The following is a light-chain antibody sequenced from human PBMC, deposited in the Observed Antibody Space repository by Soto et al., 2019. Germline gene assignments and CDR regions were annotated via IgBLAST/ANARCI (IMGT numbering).Light chain of an antibody. CDR2: DAS. J-gene: IGKJ1*01. CDR1: QSVRSTY. Sequence: EIVLTQSPGTLSLSPGERVTLSCRASQSVRSTYFAWYQQKPGQAPRLLIYDASSRATGIPDRFSGSGSGTDFTLTISRLEPEDFAVYYCQQYGSSPRTFGQGTKVEIK. CDR3: QQYGSSPRT. V-gene: IGKV3-20*01.